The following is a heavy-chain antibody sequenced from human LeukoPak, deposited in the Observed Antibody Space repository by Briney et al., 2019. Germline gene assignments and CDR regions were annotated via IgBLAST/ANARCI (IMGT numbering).Heavy chain of an antibody. CDR3: AREWHGSRFRISLWTHDYCYYMDV. D-gene: IGHD3-16*02. V-gene: IGHV1-18*01. CDR2: ISAYNGNT. CDR1: GYTFTSYG. Sequence: ASVKVSCKASGYTFTSYGISWVRQAPGQGLEWMGWISAYNGNTNYAQKLQGRVTMTTDTSTSTAYMELRSLRSDDTAVYYCAREWHGSRFRISLWTHDYCYYMDVWGKGTTVTVSS. J-gene: IGHJ6*03.